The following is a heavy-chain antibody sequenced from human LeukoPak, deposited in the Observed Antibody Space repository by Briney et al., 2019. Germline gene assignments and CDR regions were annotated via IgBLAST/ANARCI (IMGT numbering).Heavy chain of an antibody. V-gene: IGHV4-39*07. CDR2: IYYSGST. CDR3: ARDPHSSSGMYYYYYAMDV. D-gene: IGHD6-6*01. J-gene: IGHJ6*02. CDR1: GGSVSSSGYY. Sequence: SETLSLTCSVSGGSVSSSGYYWGWIRQPPGKGLEWIGSIYYSGSTYYNPSLKSRVTISVDTSKNQFSLKLSSVTAADTAVYYSARDPHSSSGMYYYYYAMDVWGQGTTVTVSS.